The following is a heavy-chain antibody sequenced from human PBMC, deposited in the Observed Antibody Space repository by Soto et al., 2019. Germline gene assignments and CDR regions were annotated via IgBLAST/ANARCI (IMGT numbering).Heavy chain of an antibody. CDR1: GFTFISYS. CDR3: ARDRGGATKSYGMDV. J-gene: IGHJ6*02. CDR2: ISSSSSYI. Sequence: GGSLRLSCAASGFTFISYSMNWVRQAPGKGLEWVSSISSSSSYIYYADSVKGRFTISRDNAKNSLYLQMNSLRAEDTAVYYCARDRGGATKSYGMDVWGQGTTVTVSS. V-gene: IGHV3-21*01. D-gene: IGHD1-26*01.